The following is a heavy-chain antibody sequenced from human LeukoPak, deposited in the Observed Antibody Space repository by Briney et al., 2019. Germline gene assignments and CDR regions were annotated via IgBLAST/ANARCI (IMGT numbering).Heavy chain of an antibody. CDR2: IKQDGSEK. Sequence: GGSLRLSCAASGFTFSSYWMSWVRQAPGKGLEWVANIKQDGSEKYYVDSVKGRFTISRDNAKNSLYLQMNSLRAEDTAVCYCARDWYCSGGSCYSNDAFDIWGQGTMVTVSS. V-gene: IGHV3-7*01. J-gene: IGHJ3*02. CDR1: GFTFSSYW. CDR3: ARDWYCSGGSCYSNDAFDI. D-gene: IGHD2-15*01.